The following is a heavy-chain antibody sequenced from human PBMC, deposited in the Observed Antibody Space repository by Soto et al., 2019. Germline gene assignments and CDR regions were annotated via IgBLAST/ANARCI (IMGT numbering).Heavy chain of an antibody. CDR2: ISGYNGDT. J-gene: IGHJ6*02. Sequence: QGQLVQSGGEVKKSGASVKVSCKASGYTFSRYGISWVRQAPGQGLERMGWISGYNGDTNYAQKFQGRVTMTIDTSTTTAYMELRSLTSDDTAVYYCAKNGQPPYYYYGLDVWGQGTTVTVSS. V-gene: IGHV1-18*01. CDR1: GYTFSRYG. CDR3: AKNGQPPYYYYGLDV. D-gene: IGHD2-8*01.